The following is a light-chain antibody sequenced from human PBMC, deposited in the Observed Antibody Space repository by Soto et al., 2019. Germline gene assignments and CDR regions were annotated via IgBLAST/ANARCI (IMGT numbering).Light chain of an antibody. V-gene: IGKV1-39*01. CDR3: QQYYSYPIT. CDR2: AAS. CDR1: QNINTY. J-gene: IGKJ5*01. Sequence: DIQMTQSPSSLSASVGDRVTITCRASQNINTYLNWYQQKPGKAPELLIYAASTLQSGVPSRFSGSGSGTDFTLTISCLQSEDFATYYCQQYYSYPITFGQGTRLEIK.